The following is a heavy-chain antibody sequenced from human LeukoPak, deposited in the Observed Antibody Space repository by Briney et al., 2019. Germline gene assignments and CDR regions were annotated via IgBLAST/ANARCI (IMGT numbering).Heavy chain of an antibody. J-gene: IGHJ6*02. V-gene: IGHV1-69*13. Sequence: SVKVSCKASGGTFSSYAISWVRQAPGQGLEWMGGIIPIFGTANYAQKFQGRVTITADESTSTAYMELSSLRSEDTAVYYCARDEIVATNYYYYGMDAWGQGTTVTVSS. CDR1: GGTFSSYA. D-gene: IGHD5-12*01. CDR2: IIPIFGTA. CDR3: ARDEIVATNYYYYGMDA.